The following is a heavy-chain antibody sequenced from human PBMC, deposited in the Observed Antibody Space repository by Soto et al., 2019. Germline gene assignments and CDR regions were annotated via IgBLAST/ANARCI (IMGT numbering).Heavy chain of an antibody. J-gene: IGHJ4*02. V-gene: IGHV3-23*01. CDR3: AKDKPGTTSFDY. CDR2: ISDRGDTT. CDR1: GFTISSNA. Sequence: EVQLLESGGGLVQRGGSLRLSCAASGFTISSNAMYWVRQAPGKGLEWVSAISDRGDTTHYADSVKGRFTISRDTSKNTLYLQLNALRADDTAVYYCAKDKPGTTSFDYWGQGTLVTVSS. D-gene: IGHD1-1*01.